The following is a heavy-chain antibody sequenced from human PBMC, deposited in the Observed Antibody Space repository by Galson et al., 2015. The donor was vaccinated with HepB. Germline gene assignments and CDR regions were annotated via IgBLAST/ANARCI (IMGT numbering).Heavy chain of an antibody. CDR1: GFTFSTFT. CDR2: ISSSSSYI. Sequence: SLRLSCAASGFTFSTFTMNWVRQAPGQGLEWVSSISSSSSYIYYANSVKGRFTISRDNAKNSLYLRMNSLRAEDTAVYYCARGRYHDHAHAYVDFWGRGTLVTVSS. J-gene: IGHJ4*02. D-gene: IGHD2-2*01. V-gene: IGHV3-21*01. CDR3: ARGRYHDHAHAYVDF.